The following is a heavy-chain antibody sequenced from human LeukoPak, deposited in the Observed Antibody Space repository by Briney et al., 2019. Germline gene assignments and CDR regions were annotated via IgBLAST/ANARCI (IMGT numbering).Heavy chain of an antibody. D-gene: IGHD4-17*01. CDR1: GFTFSTTW. V-gene: IGHV3-15*01. CDR2: IKSNPDGGTT. Sequence: GGSLRLSCAASGFTFSTTWMSWVHHAPGKGLEWIGRIKSNPDGGTTESAAPVKGRFTISRDDSKNTLYLQMNSLKPEDTGVYYCTTIRYGDYPGSWGQGTLVTVSS. J-gene: IGHJ5*02. CDR3: TTIRYGDYPGS.